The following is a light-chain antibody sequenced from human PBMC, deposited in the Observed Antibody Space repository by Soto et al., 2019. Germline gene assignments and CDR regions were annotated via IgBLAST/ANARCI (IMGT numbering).Light chain of an antibody. V-gene: IGKV4-1*01. Sequence: DIVMTQSPDSLAVSLGERATINCKSSRSIFSGSNNYLAWYQQKPGQPPRLLIYWASTRESGVPDRFSGSGSGTDFTLTISSLQAEDVAVYYCQQYYSSPFAFGPGTKVD. CDR3: QQYYSSPFA. CDR1: RSIFSGSNNY. CDR2: WAS. J-gene: IGKJ3*01.